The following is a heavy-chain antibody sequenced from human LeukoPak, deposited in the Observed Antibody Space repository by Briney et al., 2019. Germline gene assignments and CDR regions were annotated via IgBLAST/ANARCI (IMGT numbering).Heavy chain of an antibody. CDR2: IFYSGRT. Sequence: SETLSLTCAVSGGSISSGSYSWSWVRHPPGKGLEWIGYIFYSGRTYYNPSLKSRVTISVDRSKNQFSLKLTSVTAADTAVYYCVRGGTVIVDSLAPWGQGLLVTVSS. CDR1: GGSISSGSYS. J-gene: IGHJ5*02. V-gene: IGHV4-30-2*01. CDR3: VRGGTVIVDSLAP. D-gene: IGHD2-8*02.